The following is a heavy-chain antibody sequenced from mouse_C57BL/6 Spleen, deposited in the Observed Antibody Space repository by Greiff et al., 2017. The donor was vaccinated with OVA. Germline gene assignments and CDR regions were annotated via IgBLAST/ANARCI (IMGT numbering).Heavy chain of an antibody. Sequence: EVKLMESGGGLVKPGGSLKLSCAASGFTFSSYAMSWVRQTPEKRLEWVATISDGGSYTYYPDNVKGRFTISRDNAKNNLYLQMSHLKSEDTAMYYCARAPYYGTRYWYFDVWGTGTTVTVSS. CDR3: ARAPYYGTRYWYFDV. CDR2: ISDGGSYT. V-gene: IGHV5-4*03. J-gene: IGHJ1*03. D-gene: IGHD2-10*01. CDR1: GFTFSSYA.